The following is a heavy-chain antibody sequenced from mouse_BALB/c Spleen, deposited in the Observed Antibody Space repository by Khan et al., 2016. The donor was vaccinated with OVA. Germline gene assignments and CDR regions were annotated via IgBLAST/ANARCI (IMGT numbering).Heavy chain of an antibody. CDR1: GFTFSNYW. J-gene: IGHJ2*01. CDR3: WILL. Sequence: EVQLVESGGGLVQPGGSMKLSCVASGFTFSNYWMNWVRQSLAKGLVWVAEIRLKSDDYVTHYAESVKGRFTISRDDSKSIVYLQMNNLRAEDTGIYYCWILLWGQGTTLTVSS. V-gene: IGHV6-6*02. CDR2: IRLKSDDYVT.